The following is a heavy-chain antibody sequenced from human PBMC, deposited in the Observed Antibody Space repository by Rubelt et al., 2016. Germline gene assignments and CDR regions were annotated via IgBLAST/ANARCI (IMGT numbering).Heavy chain of an antibody. J-gene: IGHJ4*02. D-gene: IGHD6-13*01. CDR3: ARARIAAAGTGFDY. Sequence: QVQLQESGPGLVKPSQTLSLTCTVSGGSISSGGSYWSWIRQHPGKGLEWIGYIYYSGSTYYNPSLKCRVTISVDTSKNPFSLKLSSVTAEDTAVYYCARARIAAAGTGFDYWGQGTLVTVSS. CDR1: GGSISSGGSY. V-gene: IGHV4-31*03. CDR2: IYYSGST.